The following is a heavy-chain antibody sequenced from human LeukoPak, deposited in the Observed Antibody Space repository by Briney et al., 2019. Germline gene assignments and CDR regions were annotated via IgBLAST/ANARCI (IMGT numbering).Heavy chain of an antibody. V-gene: IGHV3-30*04. J-gene: IGHJ4*02. CDR2: ISYDGSNK. Sequence: GGSLRLSCAASGFTFSSYAMHWVRQAPGKGLEWVAVISYDGSNKYYADSVKGRFTISRDNSKNTLYLQMNSLRAEDTAVYYCARDPPAGYCSSTSCYPDYWGQGTLVTVSS. CDR3: ARDPPAGYCSSTSCYPDY. CDR1: GFTFSSYA. D-gene: IGHD2-2*01.